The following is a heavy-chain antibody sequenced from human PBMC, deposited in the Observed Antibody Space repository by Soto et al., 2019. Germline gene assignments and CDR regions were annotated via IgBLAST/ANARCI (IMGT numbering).Heavy chain of an antibody. J-gene: IGHJ3*02. CDR3: SRRGTASGAFDI. CDR1: GGTFSSYA. V-gene: IGHV1-69*01. D-gene: IGHD5-18*01. CDR2: IIPIFGTA. Sequence: QVQLVQSGAEVKKPGSSVKVSCKASGGTFSSYAISWVRQAPGQGLEWMGGIIPIFGTANYAQKFQGRVTITADVSTSTAYLDLSSLRSEDTAVYYCSRRGTASGAFDIWGQGTMLTVSS.